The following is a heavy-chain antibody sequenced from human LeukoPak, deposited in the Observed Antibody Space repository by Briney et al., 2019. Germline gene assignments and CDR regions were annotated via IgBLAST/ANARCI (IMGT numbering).Heavy chain of an antibody. Sequence: GGSLRLSCAASRFTFSSYSMNWVRQAPGKGLEWVSSISSSSSYIYYADSVKGRFTISRDNAKNSLYLQMNSLRAEDTAVYYCARADTVAGTYYFDYWGQGTLVTVSS. V-gene: IGHV3-21*01. CDR1: RFTFSSYS. D-gene: IGHD6-19*01. J-gene: IGHJ4*02. CDR2: ISSSSSYI. CDR3: ARADTVAGTYYFDY.